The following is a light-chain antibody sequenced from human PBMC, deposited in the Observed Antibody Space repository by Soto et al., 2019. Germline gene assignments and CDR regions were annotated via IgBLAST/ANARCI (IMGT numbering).Light chain of an antibody. CDR2: VNN. CDR3: QYYDSSLSASV. J-gene: IGLJ3*02. Sequence: QCVLTQPPSVSGAPGQRVTISCTWSSSNIGAGYDVHWYQQVTGTAPKLLIYVNNNRPSGVPDRFSGSKSGTSASLVITGLQAEDEADYYCQYYDSSLSASVFGGGTKVTVL. V-gene: IGLV1-40*01. CDR1: SSNIGAGYD.